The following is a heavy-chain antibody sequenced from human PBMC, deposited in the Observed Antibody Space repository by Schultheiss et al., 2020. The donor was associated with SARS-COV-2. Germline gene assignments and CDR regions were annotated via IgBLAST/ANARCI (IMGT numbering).Heavy chain of an antibody. CDR1: GYSFTSYW. CDR2: IYPGDSDT. CDR3: ARGTHYDSSGYYYYFDY. D-gene: IGHD3-22*01. V-gene: IGHV5-51*01. J-gene: IGHJ4*02. Sequence: GGSLRLSCKGSGYSFTSYWIGWVRQMPGKGLEWMGIIYPGDSDTRYSPSFQGQVTISADKSISTAYLQWSSLKASDTAMYYCARGTHYDSSGYYYYFDYWGQGTLVTVSS.